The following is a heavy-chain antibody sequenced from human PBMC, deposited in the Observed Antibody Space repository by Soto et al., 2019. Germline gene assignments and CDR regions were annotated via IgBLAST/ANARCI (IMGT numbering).Heavy chain of an antibody. CDR1: GFTFSSYA. Sequence: GGSLRLSCAASGFTFSSYAMSWVRQAPGKGLEWVSAISGSGGSTYYADSVKGRFTISRDNSKNTLYLQMNSLRAEDTAVYYCARHDGYVWGSYRSWVDYWGQGTLVTVSS. V-gene: IGHV3-23*01. J-gene: IGHJ4*02. D-gene: IGHD3-16*02. CDR3: ARHDGYVWGSYRSWVDY. CDR2: ISGSGGST.